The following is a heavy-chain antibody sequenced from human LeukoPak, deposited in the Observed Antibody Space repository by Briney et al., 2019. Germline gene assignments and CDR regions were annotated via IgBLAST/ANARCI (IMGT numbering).Heavy chain of an antibody. Sequence: ASETLSLTCTVSGGSISSYYWSWIRQPAGKGLEWIGRIYTSGSTNYNPSLKSRVTISVDTSKNQFSLKLSSVTAADTAVYYCARLHIVVVPAAIDYWGQGTLVTVSS. CDR1: GGSISSYY. V-gene: IGHV4-4*07. D-gene: IGHD2-2*01. CDR3: ARLHIVVVPAAIDY. J-gene: IGHJ4*02. CDR2: IYTSGST.